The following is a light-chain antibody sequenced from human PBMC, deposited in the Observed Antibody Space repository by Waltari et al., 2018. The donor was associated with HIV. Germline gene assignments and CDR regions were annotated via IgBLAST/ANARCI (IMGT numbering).Light chain of an antibody. Sequence: QSELPQPPSVSGAPGQRVTIPCTGSRSNLGACYDVHWYQQLPGGAPKLLIYCNTDRPSGGPDRFSGSNSGTSASLAITGLQAEDEADYYCQSYDSSLSTYVFGTGTRVTVL. CDR3: QSYDSSLSTYV. CDR2: CNT. CDR1: RSNLGACYD. J-gene: IGLJ1*01. V-gene: IGLV1-40*01.